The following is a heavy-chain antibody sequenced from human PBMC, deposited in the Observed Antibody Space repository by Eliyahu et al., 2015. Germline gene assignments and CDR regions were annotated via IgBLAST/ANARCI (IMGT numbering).Heavy chain of an antibody. CDR2: IDWDDAK. CDR1: GFSXXTXXMC. J-gene: IGHJ4*02. V-gene: IGHV2-70*13. CDR3: ARMEYNAIDSGWQHPDH. Sequence: QVTLRESGPPLVKPTETLTLXXTFSGFSXXTXXMCVSWLRQPPGKALEWLALIDWDDAKYYRASLETRLTISKDTXKNQVVLTMTNMDPADTATYYCARMEYNAIDSGWQHPDHWGQGTLVTVSS. D-gene: IGHD6-19*01.